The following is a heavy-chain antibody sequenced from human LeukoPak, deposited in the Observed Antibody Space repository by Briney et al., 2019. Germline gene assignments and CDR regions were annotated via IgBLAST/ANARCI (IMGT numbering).Heavy chain of an antibody. Sequence: SETLSLTCTVSGGSISSSSYYWGWIRQPPGKGLEWIGSIYYSGSTYYNPSLKSRVTISVDTSKNQFSLKLSSVTAADTAVYYCARLWFGVASRTFDIWGQGTMVTVSS. V-gene: IGHV4-39*07. CDR2: IYYSGST. J-gene: IGHJ3*02. CDR1: GGSISSSSYY. D-gene: IGHD3-10*01. CDR3: ARLWFGVASRTFDI.